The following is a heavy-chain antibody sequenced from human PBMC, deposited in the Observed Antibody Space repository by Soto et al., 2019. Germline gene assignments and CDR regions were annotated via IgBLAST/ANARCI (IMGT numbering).Heavy chain of an antibody. J-gene: IGHJ4*02. CDR3: AQRTTAGYFDY. Sequence: SGPTLVNPTHTLTLTCTFCGVSLSTSGGGVGWIRQPPGKALEWLALIYWDDDKRYSQSLKSRLTITKDTSKNQVVLTMTNMEHVDTAPYYCAQRTTAGYFDYWGQGTLVT. V-gene: IGHV2-5*02. CDR1: GVSLSTSGGG. CDR2: IYWDDDK.